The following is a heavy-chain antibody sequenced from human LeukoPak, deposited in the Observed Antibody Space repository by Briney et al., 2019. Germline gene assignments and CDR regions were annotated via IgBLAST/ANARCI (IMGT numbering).Heavy chain of an antibody. D-gene: IGHD3-3*01. J-gene: IGHJ6*03. V-gene: IGHV1-69*05. CDR1: GGTFSSYA. Sequence: SVKVSCKAPGGTFSSYAISWVRQAPGQGLEWMGGIIPIFGTANYAQKFQGRVTITTDESTSTAYMELSSLRSEDTAVYYCAKSTYYDFWSGYRSYYYMDVWGKGTTVTVSS. CDR2: IIPIFGTA. CDR3: AKSTYYDFWSGYRSYYYMDV.